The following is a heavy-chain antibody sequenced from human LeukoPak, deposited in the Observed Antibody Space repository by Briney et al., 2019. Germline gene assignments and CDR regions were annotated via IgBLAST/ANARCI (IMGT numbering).Heavy chain of an antibody. CDR3: ARGRGWYYYMDV. CDR1: GDSISNFY. Sequence: PSETLSLTCTVSGDSISNFYWSWIRQSPEKGLEWIGYVYYSGSTNYNPSLKSRVTISVDTSKNQFSLKLSSVTAADTAVYYCARGRGWYYYMDVWGKGTTVTVSS. V-gene: IGHV4-59*01. J-gene: IGHJ6*03. D-gene: IGHD6-19*01. CDR2: VYYSGST.